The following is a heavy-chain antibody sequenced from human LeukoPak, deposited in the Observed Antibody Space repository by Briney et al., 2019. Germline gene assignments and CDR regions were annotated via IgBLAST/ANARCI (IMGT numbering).Heavy chain of an antibody. CDR3: ATVVVVPAATAYYYYGMDV. V-gene: IGHV1-24*01. Sequence: ASVKVSCKASGYTFTGYYMHWVRQAPGKGLEWMGGFDPEDGETIYAQKFQGRVTMTEDTSTDTAYMELSSLRSEDTAVYYCATVVVVPAATAYYYYGMDVWGQGTTVTVSS. CDR2: FDPEDGET. CDR1: GYTFTGYY. J-gene: IGHJ6*02. D-gene: IGHD2-2*01.